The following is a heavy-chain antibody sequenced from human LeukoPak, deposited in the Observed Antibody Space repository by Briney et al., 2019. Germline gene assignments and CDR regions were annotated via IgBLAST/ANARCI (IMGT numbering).Heavy chain of an antibody. D-gene: IGHD1-26*01. V-gene: IGHV3-7*01. CDR1: GFTFSNYW. CDR3: ARDKIVGATYFDY. Sequence: GGSLRLSCAASGFTFSNYWMSWVRQAPGKGLEWVANIRQDGSEIYYVDSVKGRFTVSRDNAKNSLFLQMNSLRAEDTAVYYCARDKIVGATYFDYWGQGTLVTVSS. J-gene: IGHJ4*02. CDR2: IRQDGSEI.